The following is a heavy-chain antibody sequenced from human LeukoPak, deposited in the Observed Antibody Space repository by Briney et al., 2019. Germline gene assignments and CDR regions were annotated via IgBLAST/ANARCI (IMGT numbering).Heavy chain of an antibody. CDR2: ISAYNGNT. CDR1: GYTFTSYG. CDR3: ARVGDILTGYSTGDY. J-gene: IGHJ4*02. D-gene: IGHD3-9*01. V-gene: IGHV1-18*01. Sequence: ASVKVSSKASGYTFTSYGISWVRQAPGQGLEWMGWISAYNGNTNYAQKLQGRVTMTTDTSTSTAYMELRSLRSDDTAVYYCARVGDILTGYSTGDYWGQGTLVTVSS.